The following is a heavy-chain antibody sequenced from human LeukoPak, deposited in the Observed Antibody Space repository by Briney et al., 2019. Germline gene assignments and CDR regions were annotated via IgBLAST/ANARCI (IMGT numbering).Heavy chain of an antibody. D-gene: IGHD6-19*01. Sequence: GGSLRLSCAVSGFPFSFFEIYWVRQAPGKGLEWVSNIASSGRTRYYADSVKGRFSISRDNAKNSLYLQMNTLRVEDTGVYYCALLAVASDFDYWGQGALVTVSS. CDR1: GFPFSFFE. CDR3: ALLAVASDFDY. J-gene: IGHJ4*02. V-gene: IGHV3-48*03. CDR2: IASSGRTR.